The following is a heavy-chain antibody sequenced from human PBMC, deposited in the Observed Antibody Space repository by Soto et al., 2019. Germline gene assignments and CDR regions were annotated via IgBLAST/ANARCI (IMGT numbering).Heavy chain of an antibody. CDR2: INHSGST. D-gene: IGHD3-10*01. Sequence: ASETLSLTCAVYGGSFSGYYWSWIRQPPGKGLEWIGEINHSGSTNYNPSLKSRVTISVDTSKNQFSLKLSSVTAADTAVYYCARRSTMVRGVIINWFDPWGQGTLVTVSS. CDR1: GGSFSGYY. V-gene: IGHV4-34*01. J-gene: IGHJ5*02. CDR3: ARRSTMVRGVIINWFDP.